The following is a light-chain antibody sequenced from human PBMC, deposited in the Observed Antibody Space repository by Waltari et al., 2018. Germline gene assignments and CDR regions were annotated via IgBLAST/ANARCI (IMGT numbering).Light chain of an antibody. CDR2: EFI. CDR3: SSYKSSSTLYV. V-gene: IGLV2-14*01. J-gene: IGLJ1*01. Sequence: QSALTQPASVSGSPGQSITISCTGTSSDVGGYNYVSWYHQHPGKAPKLMIYEFINRPSGVSNRFSGSKSGNTATLVISGLQAEDEADYYCSSYKSSSTLYVFGTGTKVTVL. CDR1: SSDVGGYNY.